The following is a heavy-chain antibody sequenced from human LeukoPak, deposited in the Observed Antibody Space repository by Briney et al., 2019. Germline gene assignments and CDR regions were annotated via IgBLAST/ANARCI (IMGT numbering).Heavy chain of an antibody. CDR1: GDSISSSSYY. V-gene: IGHV4-39*01. CDR2: IYCSGST. CDR3: ARHGYYYYYMDV. J-gene: IGHJ6*03. Sequence: TSETLSLTCTVSGDSISSSSYYWGWIRQPPGKGLEWIGSIYCSGSTYYNASLKSRVTISVDTSKNQFSLNLSSVTAADTAVYYCARHGYYYYYMDVWGKGTTVTVSS.